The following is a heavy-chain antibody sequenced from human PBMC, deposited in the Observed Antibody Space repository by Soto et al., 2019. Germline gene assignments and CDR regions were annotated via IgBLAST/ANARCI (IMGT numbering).Heavy chain of an antibody. Sequence: QVQLVESGGGVVQPGRSLRLSCAASGFTFSSYGMHWVRQAPGKGLEWVAVISYDGSNKYYADSVKGRFTISRDNSKNTLYLQMNSLRAEDTVVYYCAKDSQQWLNAEQYSFDPWGQGTLVTVSS. CDR1: GFTFSSYG. V-gene: IGHV3-30*18. CDR2: ISYDGSNK. CDR3: AKDSQQWLNAEQYSFDP. D-gene: IGHD6-19*01. J-gene: IGHJ5*02.